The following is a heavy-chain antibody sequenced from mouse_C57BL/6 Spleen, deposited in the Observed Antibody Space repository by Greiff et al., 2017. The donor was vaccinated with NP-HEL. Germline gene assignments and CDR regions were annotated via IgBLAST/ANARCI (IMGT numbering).Heavy chain of an antibody. CDR3: APDYYGSSYGFAY. J-gene: IGHJ3*01. Sequence: QVHVKQPGAELVRPGSSVKLSCKASGYTFTSYWMHWVKQRPIQGLEWIGNIDPSDSETHYNQKFKDKATLTVDKSSSTAYMQLSSLTSEDSAVYYCAPDYYGSSYGFAYWGQGTLVTVSA. D-gene: IGHD1-1*01. CDR1: GYTFTSYW. CDR2: IDPSDSET. V-gene: IGHV1-52*01.